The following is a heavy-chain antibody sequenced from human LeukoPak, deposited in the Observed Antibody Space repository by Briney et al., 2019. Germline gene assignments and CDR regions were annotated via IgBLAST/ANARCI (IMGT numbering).Heavy chain of an antibody. Sequence: SETLSLTCTVSGGSISSSSYYWGWIRQPPGKGLEWIGSIYYSGSTYYNPSLKSRVTISVDTSKNQSSLKLSSVTAADTAVYYCARDDDWRSGPNWFDPWGQGTLVTVSS. D-gene: IGHD3-16*01. CDR2: IYYSGST. CDR3: ARDDDWRSGPNWFDP. J-gene: IGHJ5*02. CDR1: GGSISSSSYY. V-gene: IGHV4-39*07.